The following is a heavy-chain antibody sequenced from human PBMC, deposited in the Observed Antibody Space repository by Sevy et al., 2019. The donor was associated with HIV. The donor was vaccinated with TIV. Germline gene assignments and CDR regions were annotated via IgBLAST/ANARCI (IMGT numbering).Heavy chain of an antibody. CDR2: INHSGST. D-gene: IGHD3-10*01. V-gene: IGHV4-34*01. J-gene: IGHJ3*02. CDR1: GGSFRTYY. CDR3: ARRGTRYSGAFDI. Sequence: SETLSLTCAVYGGSFRTYYWTWIRQPPGKGLEWIGEINHSGSTKYNPSLKSRVTISVDTSKQQFSLNLTSVTAADTAVYYCARRGTRYSGAFDIWGQGTMVTVSS.